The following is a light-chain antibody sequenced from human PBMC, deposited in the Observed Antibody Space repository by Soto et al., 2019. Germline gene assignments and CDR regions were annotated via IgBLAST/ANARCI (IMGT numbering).Light chain of an antibody. CDR2: GAS. CDR3: QHYNNWPPYS. V-gene: IGKV3-15*01. J-gene: IGKJ2*03. Sequence: ETVMTQSPDTLSVSPGESATLSCRASRDVSTNLAWFRQKPGQTPRLVLYGASKRATGIAERISGSGSRTHFALAISSLQSEDFGVYYCQHYNNWPPYSFGQGTKVEIK. CDR1: RDVSTN.